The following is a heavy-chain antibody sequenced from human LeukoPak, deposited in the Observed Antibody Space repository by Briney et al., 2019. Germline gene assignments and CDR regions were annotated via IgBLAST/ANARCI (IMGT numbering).Heavy chain of an antibody. D-gene: IGHD2-15*01. CDR3: AKASCSGGSCYSGPDY. V-gene: IGHV3-23*01. CDR2: ISGSGGST. J-gene: IGHJ4*02. CDR1: GFTFSSYA. Sequence: SGGSLRLSCAASGFTFSSYAMSWVRQAPGKGLEWVSAISGSGGSTYYADSVKGRSTISRDNSKNTLYLQMNCMRADDTAVYYCAKASCSGGSCYSGPDYWGQGTLVTVSS.